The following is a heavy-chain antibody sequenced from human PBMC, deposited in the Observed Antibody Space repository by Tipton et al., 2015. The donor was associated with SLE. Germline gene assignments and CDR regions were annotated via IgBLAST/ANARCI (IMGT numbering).Heavy chain of an antibody. J-gene: IGHJ4*02. D-gene: IGHD3-10*01. CDR3: AVGFSYGPGYFDY. V-gene: IGHV4-4*07. CDR2: IYTSGST. Sequence: TLSLTCTVSGDSISSYYWSWIRQPAGKGLEWIGRIYTSGSTNYNPSLKSRVTISVDTSKNQFSLKLSSVTAADTAVYYCAVGFSYGPGYFDYWGQGTLVTVPS. CDR1: GDSISSYY.